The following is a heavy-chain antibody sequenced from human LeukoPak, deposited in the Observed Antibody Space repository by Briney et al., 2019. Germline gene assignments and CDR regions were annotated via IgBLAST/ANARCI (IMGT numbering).Heavy chain of an antibody. D-gene: IGHD5-18*01. CDR3: ARAPRGYSYDFDY. CDR1: GGSISTCY. J-gene: IGHJ4*02. CDR2: IYYSGST. V-gene: IGHV4-59*01. Sequence: SETLSLTCTVSGGSISTCYWSWIRQPPGKGLEWIGYIYYSGSTNYTPSLKSRVTISVDTSKNQFSLKLSSVTAADTAVYYCARAPRGYSYDFDYWGQGTLVTVSS.